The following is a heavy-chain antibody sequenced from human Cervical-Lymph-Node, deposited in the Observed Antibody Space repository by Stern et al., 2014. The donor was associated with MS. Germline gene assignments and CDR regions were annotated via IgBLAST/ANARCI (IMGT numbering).Heavy chain of an antibody. J-gene: IGHJ3*01. CDR3: AHHYALGGDTFDV. D-gene: IGHD3-16*01. Sequence: QVTLRESGPTLVKPTQTLTLTCTFSGMGVGWIRQPPGKALEWLALIYWDDDKRYSPSLKSRLTITKDTSKNRVVLTMTNMDPVDTATYYCAHHYALGGDTFDVWGQGTMVTVSS. CDR2: IYWDDDK. V-gene: IGHV2-5*02. CDR1: GMG.